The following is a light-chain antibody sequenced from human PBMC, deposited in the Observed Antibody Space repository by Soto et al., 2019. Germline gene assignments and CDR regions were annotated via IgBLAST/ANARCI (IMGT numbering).Light chain of an antibody. CDR2: AAS. J-gene: IGKJ3*01. Sequence: DIQMTQSPSSLSASVGDRVTITCRANDYVSSELAWYQQRPGKAPKSLIYAASTLQRGVPARFSGSGSGTTFTLTISSLQPEDFATYYCQQYSSFPFSFGPGTTVDIK. V-gene: IGKV1D-16*01. CDR3: QQYSSFPFS. CDR1: DYVSSE.